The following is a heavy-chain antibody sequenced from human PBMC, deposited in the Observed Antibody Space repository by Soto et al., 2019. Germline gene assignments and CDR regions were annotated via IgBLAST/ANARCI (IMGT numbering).Heavy chain of an antibody. Sequence: ASVKVSCKASVYTFTTYYMHWVRQAPGQGLEWMGIINPSGGSTSYAQKFQGRVTMTRDTSTSTVYMELSSLRSEDTAVYYCAREAAPDTAAAGFGMDVWGQGTTVTVSS. J-gene: IGHJ6*02. D-gene: IGHD6-13*01. CDR3: AREAAPDTAAAGFGMDV. CDR2: INPSGGST. CDR1: VYTFTTYY. V-gene: IGHV1-46*01.